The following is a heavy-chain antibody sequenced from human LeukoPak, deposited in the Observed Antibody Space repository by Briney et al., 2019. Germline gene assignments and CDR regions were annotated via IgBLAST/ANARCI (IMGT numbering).Heavy chain of an antibody. D-gene: IGHD3-22*01. CDR1: GGSISSGSYY. CDR2: IYTSGST. J-gene: IGHJ4*02. V-gene: IGHV4-61*02. Sequence: SSQTLSLTCTVSGGSISSGSYYWSWIRQPVGKGLEWIGRIYTSGSTNYNPSLKSRVTISVDASKNQFSLKLSSVTAADTAVYYCARASSYYYDSSGYYLGGYFDYWGQGTLVTVSS. CDR3: ARASSYYYDSSGYYLGGYFDY.